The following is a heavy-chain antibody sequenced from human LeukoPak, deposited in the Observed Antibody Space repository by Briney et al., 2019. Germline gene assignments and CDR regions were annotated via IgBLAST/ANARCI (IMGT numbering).Heavy chain of an antibody. D-gene: IGHD3-10*01. CDR2: IYTSGST. V-gene: IGHV4-4*07. Sequence: SETLSLTCTVSGDSISSFYWSWIRQPAGKGLEWIGRIYTSGSTNYNPSLKSRVTMSVDTSKNQFSLKLSSVTAADTAIYYCARGGYYGSGNDFRFDPWGQGTLVTVSS. CDR1: GDSISSFY. J-gene: IGHJ5*02. CDR3: ARGGYYGSGNDFRFDP.